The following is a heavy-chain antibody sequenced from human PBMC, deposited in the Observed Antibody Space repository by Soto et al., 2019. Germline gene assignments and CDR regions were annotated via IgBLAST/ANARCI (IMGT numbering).Heavy chain of an antibody. J-gene: IGHJ4*02. CDR2: FSGSSGTT. CDR3: AKWCGSGSSPTWCFDY. CDR1: GFTFSSYA. Sequence: EVQLLESGGGLVQPGGSLRLSCAASGFTFSSYAMSWVRQAPGKGLEWVSAFSGSSGTTYYADSVKGRFTISRDNSRNTVYLQMSRLRAEDTAVYYCAKWCGSGSSPTWCFDYWGQGTLVTVSS. V-gene: IGHV3-23*01. D-gene: IGHD3-10*01.